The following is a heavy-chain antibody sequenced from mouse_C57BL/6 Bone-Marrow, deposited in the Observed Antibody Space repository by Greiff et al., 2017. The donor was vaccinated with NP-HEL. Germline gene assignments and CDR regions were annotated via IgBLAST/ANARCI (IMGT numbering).Heavy chain of an antibody. CDR3: ARSKGYFDV. CDR2: INPSSGYT. J-gene: IGHJ1*03. Sequence: VQRVESGAELARPGASVKMSCKASGYTFTSYTMHWVKQRPGQGLEWIGYINPSSGYTKYNQKFKDKATLTADKSSSTAYMQLSSLTSEDSAVYYCARSKGYFDVWGTGTTVTVSS. CDR1: GYTFTSYT. V-gene: IGHV1-4*01.